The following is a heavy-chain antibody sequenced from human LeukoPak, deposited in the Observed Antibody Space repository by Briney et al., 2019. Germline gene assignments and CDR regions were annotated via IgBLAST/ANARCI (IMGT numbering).Heavy chain of an antibody. Sequence: GGSPRLSCAASGFTFDDYAMHWVRQAPGKGLEWVTVISYDGNNKYYADSVKGRFTISRDNSKNTLYLQMNSLRAEDTAVYYCARGDIAVGGELDYWGQGTLVTASS. CDR3: ARGDIAVGGELDY. CDR2: ISYDGNNK. V-gene: IGHV3-30-3*01. CDR1: GFTFDDYA. D-gene: IGHD6-19*01. J-gene: IGHJ4*02.